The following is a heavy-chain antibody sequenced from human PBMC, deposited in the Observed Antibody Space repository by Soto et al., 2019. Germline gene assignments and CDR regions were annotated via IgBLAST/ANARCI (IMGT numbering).Heavy chain of an antibody. V-gene: IGHV4-59*01. J-gene: IGHJ4*02. CDR3: ARVPDYYDSSGYYGTFYY. Sequence: WETLSLTCTVSGGSISPYYWSWIRQPPGKGLEWIGYIYYSGSTNYNPSLKSRVTISVDTSKNQFSLKLSSVTAADTAVYYCARVPDYYDSSGYYGTFYYWGQGTLVTVSS. CDR1: GGSISPYY. D-gene: IGHD3-22*01. CDR2: IYYSGST.